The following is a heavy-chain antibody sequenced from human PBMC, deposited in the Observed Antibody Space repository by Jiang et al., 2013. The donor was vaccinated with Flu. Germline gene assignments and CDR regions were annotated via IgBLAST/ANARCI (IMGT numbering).Heavy chain of an antibody. Sequence: PGLVKPSETLSLTCTVSGGSISSYYWSWIRQPPGRGLEWIGYIYYSGSTNYNPSLKSRVTISVDTSKNQFSLKLSSVTAADTAVYYCARHEASYHYYGMDVWGQGTTVTVSS. V-gene: IGHV4-59*01. CDR2: IYYSGST. J-gene: IGHJ6*02. CDR3: ARHEASYHYYGMDV. CDR1: GGSISSYY.